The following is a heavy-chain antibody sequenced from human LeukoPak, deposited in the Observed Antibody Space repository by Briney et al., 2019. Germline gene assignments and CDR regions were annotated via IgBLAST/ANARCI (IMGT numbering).Heavy chain of an antibody. CDR2: ISGSSSDI. V-gene: IGHV3-48*02. D-gene: IGHD5-12*01. CDR3: ARVWWLRTYHFDT. Sequence: GGSLRLSCTASGLTFRTYTMIWARQAPGKGLEWVSYISGSSSDIYYADSVKGRFTISRDNAKKSLFLQMDSLRDDDTAVYYCARVWWLRTYHFDTWGQGTLVTVSS. CDR1: GLTFRTYT. J-gene: IGHJ4*02.